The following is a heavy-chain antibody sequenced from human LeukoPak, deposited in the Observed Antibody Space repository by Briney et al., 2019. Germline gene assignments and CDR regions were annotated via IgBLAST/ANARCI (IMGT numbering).Heavy chain of an antibody. CDR2: INPNSGGT. CDR3: ARDWFFLVGANTDAFDI. V-gene: IGHV1-2*02. J-gene: IGHJ3*02. CDR1: GHTFTGYY. D-gene: IGHD1-26*01. Sequence: GASVKVSCKASGHTFTGYYMHWVRQAPGQGLEWMGWINPNSGGTNYAQKFQGRVTMTRDTSISTAYMELSRLRSDDTAVYYCARDWFFLVGANTDAFDIWGQGTMVTVSS.